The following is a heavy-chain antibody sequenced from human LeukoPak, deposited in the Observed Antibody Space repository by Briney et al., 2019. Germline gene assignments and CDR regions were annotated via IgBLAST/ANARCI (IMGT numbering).Heavy chain of an antibody. CDR2: IRSKANSYAT. V-gene: IGHV3-73*01. Sequence: GGSLRLSCAGSGFTFSGSAMHWVRQASGKGLEWVGRIRSKANSYATAYAASVKGRFTISRDDSKNTAFLQMNSLKTEDTAVYYCTRRGGYNYGLDYWGQGTLVTVSS. CDR3: TRRGGYNYGLDY. CDR1: GFTFSGSA. D-gene: IGHD5-24*01. J-gene: IGHJ4*02.